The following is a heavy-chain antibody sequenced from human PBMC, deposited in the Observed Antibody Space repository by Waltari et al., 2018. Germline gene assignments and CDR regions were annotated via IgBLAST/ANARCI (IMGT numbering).Heavy chain of an antibody. V-gene: IGHV4-34*01. J-gene: IGHJ4*02. D-gene: IGHD5-12*01. CDR1: TEFFSGYP. CDR3: ARAFDSGYDSYYFDS. Sequence: QVQLQQWGAGLLKPSDTLSLTCGVSTEFFSGYPWIWIRQPPGKGLEWIGEVSDIGGTPDNPSLRGRVTISVDASEKKFSLKLSSVTAADTAVYYCARAFDSGYDSYYFDSWGQGTLVTVSS. CDR2: VSDIGGT.